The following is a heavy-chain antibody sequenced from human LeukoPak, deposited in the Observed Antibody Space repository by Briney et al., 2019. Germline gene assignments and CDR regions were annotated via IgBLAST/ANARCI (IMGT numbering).Heavy chain of an antibody. CDR1: GFTFSSYS. J-gene: IGHJ6*03. CDR3: ASSGPAPYYYYMDV. V-gene: IGHV3-21*01. D-gene: IGHD2-2*01. CDR2: ISSSSSYI. Sequence: GGSLRLSCAASGFTFSSYSMNWVRQAPGKGLEWVSSISSSSSYIYYADSVKGRFTISRDNAKNSLYLQMNSLRAEDTAVYYCASSGPAPYYYYMDVWGKGTTVTVSS.